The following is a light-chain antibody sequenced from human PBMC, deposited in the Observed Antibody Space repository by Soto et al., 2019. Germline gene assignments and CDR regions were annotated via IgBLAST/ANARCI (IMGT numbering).Light chain of an antibody. CDR1: QTVKTR. J-gene: IGKJ4*01. V-gene: IGKV3-15*01. Sequence: EKVMTQSPATLSVSPGERATLSCRASQTVKTRLAWYQQKPGQAPRLLIFDAFTRATGIPARFSGSASGTDFTLTISSLQSEDSVVYYCQQYDEWPLTFGGGTKVEIK. CDR3: QQYDEWPLT. CDR2: DAF.